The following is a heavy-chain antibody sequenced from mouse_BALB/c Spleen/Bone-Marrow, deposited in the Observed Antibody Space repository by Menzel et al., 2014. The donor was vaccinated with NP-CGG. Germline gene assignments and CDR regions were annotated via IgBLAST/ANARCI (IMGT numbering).Heavy chain of an antibody. CDR1: GFTFSSYA. J-gene: IGHJ4*01. D-gene: IGHD1-1*01. CDR2: ISSGGST. CDR3: ASLYFYGSSYHTMDY. V-gene: IGHV5-6-5*01. Sequence: DVMLVESGGGLVKPGGSLKLSCAASGFTFSSYAMSWVRQTPEKRLEWVASISSGGSTYYPDSVKGRFTISRDNARNILYLQMSSLRSEDTAMYYCASLYFYGSSYHTMDYWGQGTSVTVSS.